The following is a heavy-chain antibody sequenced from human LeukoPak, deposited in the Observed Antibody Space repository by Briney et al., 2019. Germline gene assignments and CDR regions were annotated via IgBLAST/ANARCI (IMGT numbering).Heavy chain of an antibody. J-gene: IGHJ4*02. Sequence: GECLRLSCAASGFTFGNYAMHWVRQAPGKGLEWVSFIIGDGGSTYYADSVKGRFTISRDNSKNSLYLQMNSLRAEDTAIYYCARSPRDSGYNYMDYWGQGTLVTVSS. D-gene: IGHD5-12*01. CDR1: GFTFGNYA. CDR3: ARSPRDSGYNYMDY. CDR2: IIGDGGST. V-gene: IGHV3-43*02.